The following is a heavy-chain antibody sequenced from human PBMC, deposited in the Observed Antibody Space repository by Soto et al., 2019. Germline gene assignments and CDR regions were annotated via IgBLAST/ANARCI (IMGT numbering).Heavy chain of an antibody. CDR1: GGSFSVYY. J-gene: IGHJ5*02. D-gene: IGHD6-13*01. V-gene: IGHV4-34*01. Sequence: PSETLSITCAFYGGSFSVYYWSWIRQPPGRGLDWIGEINHSGSTNYNPSLKSRVTISVDTSKNQFSLKLSSVTAADTAVYYCARGALLIAAAGPNWFDPWGQGTLVTVSS. CDR2: INHSGST. CDR3: ARGALLIAAAGPNWFDP.